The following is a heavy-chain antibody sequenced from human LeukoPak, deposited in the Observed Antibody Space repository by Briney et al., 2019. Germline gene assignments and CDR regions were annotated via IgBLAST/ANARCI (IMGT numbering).Heavy chain of an antibody. V-gene: IGHV3-11*04. D-gene: IGHD3-22*01. CDR1: GFTFSDYC. Sequence: GGSLRLSCAASGFTFSDYCMSWIRQAPGKGLEWVSYISSSGSTIYYADSVKGRFTISRDNAKNSLYLQMNSLRAEDTAVYYCASGYDSSGYYYSEFDYWGQGTLVTVSS. CDR3: ASGYDSSGYYYSEFDY. CDR2: ISSSGSTI. J-gene: IGHJ4*02.